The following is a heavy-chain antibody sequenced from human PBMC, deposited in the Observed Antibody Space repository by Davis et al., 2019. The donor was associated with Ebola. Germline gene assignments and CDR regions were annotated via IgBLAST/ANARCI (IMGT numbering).Heavy chain of an antibody. J-gene: IGHJ6*02. Sequence: SQTLSLTCAVSGDSISSGSYSWNWIRQSPGKGLEWIGYVYYVTSTNYNPSLKSRVTISVATSKNQLSLKLSSVTAADTAIYYCASGTVKHYGATLGGLDVWGQGTTVTISS. V-gene: IGHV4-30-4*07. D-gene: IGHD4-17*01. CDR2: VYYVTST. CDR1: GDSISSGSYS. CDR3: ASGTVKHYGATLGGLDV.